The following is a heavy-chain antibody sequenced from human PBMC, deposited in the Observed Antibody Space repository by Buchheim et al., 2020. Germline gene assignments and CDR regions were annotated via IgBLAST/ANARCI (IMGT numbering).Heavy chain of an antibody. CDR2: MSGGGGTT. J-gene: IGHJ4*02. Sequence: EVHLLESGGGLVQPGGSLRLSCAGSGFTFSSYAMSWVRQAPGRGLEWVSGMSGGGGTTYYADSVKGRLTISRGNSKNTLYLQLGSLRADDTAVYYCAKGDCSSTNCFFDSWGQGTL. D-gene: IGHD2-2*01. V-gene: IGHV3-23*01. CDR3: AKGDCSSTNCFFDS. CDR1: GFTFSSYA.